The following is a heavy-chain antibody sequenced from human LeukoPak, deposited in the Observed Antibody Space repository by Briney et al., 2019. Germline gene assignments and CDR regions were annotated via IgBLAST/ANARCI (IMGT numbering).Heavy chain of an antibody. D-gene: IGHD2/OR15-2a*01. CDR2: IYYSGST. CDR3: ARVEFPAAFDI. V-gene: IGHV4-59*01. CDR1: GGTNSNYY. Sequence: SETLSLTCTVSGGTNSNYYWSWIRQPPGKGLECIGYIYYSGSTTYNPSLKSRVTISIDTSKNQFSLKLSSVTAADTAVYYCARVEFPAAFDIWGQGTVVTVSS. J-gene: IGHJ3*02.